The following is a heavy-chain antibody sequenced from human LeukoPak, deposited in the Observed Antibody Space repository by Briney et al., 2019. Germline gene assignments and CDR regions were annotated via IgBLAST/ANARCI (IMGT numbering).Heavy chain of an antibody. CDR1: GCTFTSYG. CDR3: ARGAVNRYNWNDDNFYYYYMDV. J-gene: IGHJ6*03. V-gene: IGHV1-18*01. D-gene: IGHD1-1*01. CDR2: ISGYNGYT. Sequence: ASVKVSCKASGCTFTSYGINWVRQAPGQGLEWMGWISGYNGYTYYAQKLQGRVTMTTDTSTSTAYMELRSLRSGDTAVYYCARGAVNRYNWNDDNFYYYYMDVWGKGTTVTISS.